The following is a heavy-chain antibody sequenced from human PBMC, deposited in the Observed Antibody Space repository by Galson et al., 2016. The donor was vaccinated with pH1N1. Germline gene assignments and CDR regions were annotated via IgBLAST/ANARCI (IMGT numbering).Heavy chain of an antibody. D-gene: IGHD1/OR15-1a*01. J-gene: IGHJ6*02. Sequence: SLRLSCAASGFIFSSYAMTWVRQAPGKGPEWVSAISAASTRTYYPDSVQGRVIISRDKSKNTLYLQMTRLRTEDTAEYYCAKGCRVGTEGYYYALDVWGQGTTVIVSS. CDR2: ISAASTRT. CDR1: GFIFSSYA. CDR3: AKGCRVGTEGYYYALDV. V-gene: IGHV3-23*01.